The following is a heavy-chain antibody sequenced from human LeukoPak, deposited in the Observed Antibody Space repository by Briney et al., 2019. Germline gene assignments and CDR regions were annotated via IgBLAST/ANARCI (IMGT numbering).Heavy chain of an antibody. CDR1: GFTFSSYG. J-gene: IGHJ5*02. CDR2: IRYDGSNK. D-gene: IGHD3-3*01. Sequence: PGGSLRLSCAASGFTFSSYGMHWVRQAPGKGLEWVAFIRYDGSNKYYADSVKGRFTISRDNSKNTLYLQMNSLRAEDTAVYYCAKDRQDDFWSGYFGGFDPWGQGTLVTVSS. CDR3: AKDRQDDFWSGYFGGFDP. V-gene: IGHV3-30*02.